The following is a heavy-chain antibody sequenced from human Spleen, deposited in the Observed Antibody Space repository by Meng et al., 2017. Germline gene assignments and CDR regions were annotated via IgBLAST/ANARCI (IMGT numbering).Heavy chain of an antibody. J-gene: IGHJ4*02. CDR2: IDPKNGDT. CDR1: GGTFSSYA. CDR3: ARDEDISAAGKLFGDY. D-gene: IGHD6-13*01. Sequence: GQLVTLVAEVKSPGSSGKVSCKATGGTFSSYAISWVRQAPGQGLEWMGRIDPKNGDTHYAQKFQGRVTMTGDTSISTAYMDLSGLRSDDTAVYYCARDEDISAAGKLFGDYWGQGTLVTVSS. V-gene: IGHV1-2*06.